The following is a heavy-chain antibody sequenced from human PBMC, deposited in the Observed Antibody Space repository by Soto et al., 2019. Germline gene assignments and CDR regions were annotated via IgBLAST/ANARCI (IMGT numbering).Heavy chain of an antibody. CDR1: GGSISRYY. D-gene: IGHD5-12*01. CDR2: IYYSGST. Sequence: PSETLSLTCTVSGGSISRYYWSWIRQPPGKGLEWIGYIYYSGSTNYNPSLKSRVTISVDTSKNQFSLKLSSVTAAETAVYYCASAEMATISYWGQGTLVTVSS. V-gene: IGHV4-59*08. J-gene: IGHJ4*02. CDR3: ASAEMATISY.